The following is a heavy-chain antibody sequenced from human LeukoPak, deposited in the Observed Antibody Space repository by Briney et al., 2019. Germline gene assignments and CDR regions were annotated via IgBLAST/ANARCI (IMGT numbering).Heavy chain of an antibody. V-gene: IGHV4-39*07. CDR1: GGSISSSSYY. CDR3: ARDFGRMNTVTQGTY. D-gene: IGHD4-17*01. CDR2: IYYSGST. J-gene: IGHJ4*02. Sequence: SETLSLTCTVSGGSISSSSYYWGWIRQPPGEGLEWIGSIYYSGSTYSTPSLKSRVTISVDTSTNQFSLKLSSVTAADTAVYYCARDFGRMNTVTQGTYWGQGTLVTVSS.